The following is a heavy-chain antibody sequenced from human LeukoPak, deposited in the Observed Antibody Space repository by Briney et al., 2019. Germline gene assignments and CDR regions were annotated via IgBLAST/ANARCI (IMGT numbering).Heavy chain of an antibody. D-gene: IGHD3-10*02. J-gene: IGHJ3*02. CDR2: IYYSGST. Sequence: SSETLSLTCTVSGGSISSYYWSWIRKPPGKVLEWIGYIYYSGSTNYNPSLKSRVTISVDTSKNQFSLKLSSVTAADTAVYCCARHIGCLGRPDAFGILGQGNIGHRFF. CDR3: ARHIGCLGRPDAFGI. CDR1: GGSISSYY. V-gene: IGHV4-59*08.